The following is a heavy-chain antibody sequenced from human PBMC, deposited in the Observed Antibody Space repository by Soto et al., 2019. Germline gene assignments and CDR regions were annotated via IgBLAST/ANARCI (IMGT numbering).Heavy chain of an antibody. CDR3: ASDPAVAGTRIYYYGMDV. D-gene: IGHD6-19*01. CDR2: INHSGST. J-gene: IGHJ6*02. Sequence: PSETLSLTCAVYGGSFSGYYWSWIRQPPGKGLEWIGEINHSGSTNYNPSLKSRVTISVDTSKNQFSLKLRSVTAADTAVYYCASDPAVAGTRIYYYGMDVWGQGTTVTVSS. CDR1: GGSFSGYY. V-gene: IGHV4-34*01.